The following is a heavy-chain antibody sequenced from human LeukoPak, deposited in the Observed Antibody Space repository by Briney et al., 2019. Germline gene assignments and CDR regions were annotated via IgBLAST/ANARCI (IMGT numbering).Heavy chain of an antibody. Sequence: ASVKVSCKASGYSFTTYALHLVRQAPGQRPEWMGWITPGNGNTKYSQKFQGRVAITRDTTASTASLDLSSLRSADTAVYYCAREAPSSTWSFDNWGQGTLVTVSS. V-gene: IGHV1-3*01. CDR3: AREAPSSTWSFDN. CDR1: GYSFTTYA. CDR2: ITPGNGNT. J-gene: IGHJ4*02. D-gene: IGHD6-13*01.